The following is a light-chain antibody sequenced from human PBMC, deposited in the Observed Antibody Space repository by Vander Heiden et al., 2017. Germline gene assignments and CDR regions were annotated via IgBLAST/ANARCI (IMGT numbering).Light chain of an antibody. Sequence: SYELTQPLSVSVALGQTARITCGGNNIGSKDVHWYQQKPGQAPVLVIYRDSNRPSGLPGRFSGSNSGNTATLTISRAQAGDEADYYCQVWDSSTDVVFGGGTKLTVL. V-gene: IGLV3-9*01. CDR2: RDS. CDR3: QVWDSSTDVV. J-gene: IGLJ2*01. CDR1: NIGSKD.